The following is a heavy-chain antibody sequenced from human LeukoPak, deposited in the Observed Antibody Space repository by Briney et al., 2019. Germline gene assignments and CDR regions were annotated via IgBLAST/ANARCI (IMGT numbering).Heavy chain of an antibody. V-gene: IGHV3-30*18. CDR1: GFTFSSYG. CDR3: AKDKARYGMDV. CDR2: ISYDGSNK. Sequence: GRSLRLSCAASGFTFSSYGMHWVRQAPGKGLEWVAVISYDGSNKYYADSVKGRFTISRDNSKNTLYLQMNSLRAEDTAVYYCAKDKARYGMDVWGKGTTVTLSS. J-gene: IGHJ6*04.